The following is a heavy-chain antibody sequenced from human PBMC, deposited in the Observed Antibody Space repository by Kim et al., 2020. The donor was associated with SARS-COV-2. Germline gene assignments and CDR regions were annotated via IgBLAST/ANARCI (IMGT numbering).Heavy chain of an antibody. Sequence: ASVKVSCKASGYTFTSYGISWVRQAPGQGLEWMGWISAYNGNTNYAQKLQGRVTMTTDTSTSTAYMELRSLRSDDTAVYYCARDDPDYSNNYYYYYGMDVWGQGTTVTVSS. V-gene: IGHV1-18*01. D-gene: IGHD4-4*01. CDR2: ISAYNGNT. CDR3: ARDDPDYSNNYYYYYGMDV. J-gene: IGHJ6*02. CDR1: GYTFTSYG.